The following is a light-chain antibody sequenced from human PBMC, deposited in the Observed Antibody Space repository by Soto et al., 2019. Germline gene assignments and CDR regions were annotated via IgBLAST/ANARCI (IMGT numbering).Light chain of an antibody. CDR1: QSVSSSY. V-gene: IGKV3-20*01. J-gene: IGKJ1*01. Sequence: EIVLTQSPGTLSLSPGERATLSCRASQSVSSSYLAWYQQKPGQAPRLLLYGASSRATGIPDRFSGSGSGTDFPLTISRLEPEDFAVYYCQQYGSSPPWTFGQGTKVEIK. CDR2: GAS. CDR3: QQYGSSPPWT.